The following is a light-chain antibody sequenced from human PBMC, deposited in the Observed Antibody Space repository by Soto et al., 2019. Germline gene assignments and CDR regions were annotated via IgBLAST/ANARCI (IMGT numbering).Light chain of an antibody. J-gene: IGKJ2*01. Sequence: DIQMTQSPSALSASLGDRVTITCRARHSIDTSLAWYQQRPGKAPNLLIFDASSLASGVPSRFSGGGSGTEFTLTISNLQPDDSGTYYCHQYKSYTPYTIGQGTKVEIK. CDR2: DAS. CDR1: HSIDTS. V-gene: IGKV1-5*01. CDR3: HQYKSYTPYT.